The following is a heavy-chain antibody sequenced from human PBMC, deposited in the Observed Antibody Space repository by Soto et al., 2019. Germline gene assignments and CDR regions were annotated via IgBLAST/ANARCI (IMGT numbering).Heavy chain of an antibody. D-gene: IGHD6-19*01. CDR3: AREASAVISLDY. J-gene: IGHJ4*02. V-gene: IGHV1-2*02. CDR2: FNPNSGDT. Sequence: ASVKVSCKASGYTFTAYSMHWVRQAPGQGLEWVGWFNPNSGDTIYAQKFQGRVTLTRDTSIGTAYMELYSLTSDDTAVYYCAREASAVISLDYWGQGTLVTAPQ. CDR1: GYTFTAYS.